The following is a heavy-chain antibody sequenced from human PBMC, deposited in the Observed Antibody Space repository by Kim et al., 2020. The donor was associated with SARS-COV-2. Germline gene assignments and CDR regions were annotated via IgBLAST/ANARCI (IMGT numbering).Heavy chain of an antibody. CDR3: ARDGVNAYSSSWYPLNEDYYGMDV. CDR2: ISSSSSYT. J-gene: IGHJ6*02. V-gene: IGHV3-11*05. Sequence: GGSLRLSCAASGFTFSDYYMSWIRQAPGKGLEWVSYISSSSSYTNYADSVKGRFTISRDNAKNSLYLQMNSLRAEDTAVYYCARDGVNAYSSSWYPLNEDYYGMDVWGQGTTVTVSS. D-gene: IGHD6-13*01. CDR1: GFTFSDYY.